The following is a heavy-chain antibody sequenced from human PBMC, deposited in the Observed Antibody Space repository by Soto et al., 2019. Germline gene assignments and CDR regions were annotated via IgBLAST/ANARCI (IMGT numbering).Heavy chain of an antibody. V-gene: IGHV1-69*13. CDR1: GGTFSNYR. CDR3: ARVDSVVPGAPYLGWFDP. CDR2: IIPLFGTA. J-gene: IGHJ5*02. Sequence: GASVKVSCKASGGTFSNYRINWVRQDPGQGLQWMGGIIPLFGTANIAQKFQGRVTITADESTSTAYMELSRLRSEDTAVYFCARVDSVVPGAPYLGWFDPWGQGTLVTVSS. D-gene: IGHD2-2*01.